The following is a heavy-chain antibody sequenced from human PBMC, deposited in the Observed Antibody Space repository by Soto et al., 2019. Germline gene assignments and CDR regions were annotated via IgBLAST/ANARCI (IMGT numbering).Heavy chain of an antibody. CDR1: GGTFSSYA. V-gene: IGHV1-69*13. J-gene: IGHJ6*02. CDR3: ARDGRSYYYSMDV. Sequence: SVKVSCKASGGTFSSYAISWVRQAPGQGLEWMGGIIPIFGTANYAQKFQGRVTITADESTSTAYMELSSLRSEDTAVYYCARDGRSYYYSMDVWGQGTTVTVSS. D-gene: IGHD1-1*01. CDR2: IIPIFGTA.